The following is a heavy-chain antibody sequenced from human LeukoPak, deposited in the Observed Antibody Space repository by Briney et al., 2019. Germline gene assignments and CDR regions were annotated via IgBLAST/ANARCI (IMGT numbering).Heavy chain of an antibody. Sequence: PGESLRLSXAASGFTFSDHYMDWVRQAPGKGLEWVGRTRNKANSYTTEYAASVKGRFTISRDDSKNSLYLQMNSLKTEDTAVYYCARGITYFDYWGQGTLVTVSS. CDR3: ARGITYFDY. D-gene: IGHD1-14*01. CDR2: TRNKANSYTT. CDR1: GFTFSDHY. V-gene: IGHV3-72*01. J-gene: IGHJ4*02.